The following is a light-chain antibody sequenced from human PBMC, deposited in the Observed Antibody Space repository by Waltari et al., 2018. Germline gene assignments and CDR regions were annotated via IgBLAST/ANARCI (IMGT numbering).Light chain of an antibody. V-gene: IGKV1-39*01. CDR3: QQTYGTPPT. J-gene: IGKJ2*01. CDR1: QNIRNY. Sequence: IQMPQSPSSLSAFLGYRLTITCRASQNIRNYLNWYQQKPGEAPKLLIYAASSLQSAVPSRFSGSGSGTDCSLTISILRPEDFAVYYCQQTYGTPPTFGQGTKLEIK. CDR2: AAS.